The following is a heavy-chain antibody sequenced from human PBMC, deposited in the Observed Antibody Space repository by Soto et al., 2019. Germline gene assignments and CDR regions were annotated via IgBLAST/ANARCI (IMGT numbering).Heavy chain of an antibody. Sequence: EVQLVQSGGGLIQPEGSLKLSCAAPGIIVSSNYMSWVRQAPGKGLEWGSVLYHGGSTYYADSVKGGFTISKDNAKNTLFLQMNSLRAEQTAVYYCTRSRYGDPYYWGQRTLVTVS. CDR2: LYHGGST. J-gene: IGHJ4*02. V-gene: IGHV3-53*01. CDR3: TRSRYGDPYY. D-gene: IGHD4-17*01. CDR1: GIIVSSNY.